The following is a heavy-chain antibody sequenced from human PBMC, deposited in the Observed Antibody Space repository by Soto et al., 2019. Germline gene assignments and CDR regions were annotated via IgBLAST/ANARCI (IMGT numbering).Heavy chain of an antibody. CDR2: IHHSGST. CDR1: AGSISSNY. V-gene: IGHV4-59*01. J-gene: IGHJ4*02. CDR3: TIEAGWTTDY. Sequence: QVQLQESGPGLVRPSETLSLTCTVSAGSISSNYWNWIRQAPGKGLEWIGLIHHSGSTNYNPSLKSRGTISLDTSKNQLSLKLSSVTAADTAVYYCTIEAGWTTDYWGQGTLVTVSS. D-gene: IGHD6-19*01.